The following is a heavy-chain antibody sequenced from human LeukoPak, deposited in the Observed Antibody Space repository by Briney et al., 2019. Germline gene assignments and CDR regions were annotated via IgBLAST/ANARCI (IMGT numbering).Heavy chain of an antibody. CDR1: GVTFSHYE. CDR2: ISTTGTTI. V-gene: IGHV3-48*03. Sequence: GGSLRLSCAASGVTFSHYEMNWVRQAPGKGLEWVSYISTTGTTIFYADSVKGRFTISRDNAKNSLFLQMHSLRAEDTAVYYCARGFAPHDFWGQGTLVTVSS. J-gene: IGHJ4*02. CDR3: ARGFAPHDF.